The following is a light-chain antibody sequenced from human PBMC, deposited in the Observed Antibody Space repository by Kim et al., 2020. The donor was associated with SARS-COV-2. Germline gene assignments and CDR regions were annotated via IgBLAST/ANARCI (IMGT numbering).Light chain of an antibody. CDR2: GAS. Sequence: VSPGERAPLSGRASQSVSSNLAWYQQKPGQAPRLLSYGASTRATGIPARFSGSGSGTEFTLTISSLQSEDFAVYYCQQYNNWPLTFGGGTKVDIK. V-gene: IGKV3-15*01. CDR1: QSVSSN. CDR3: QQYNNWPLT. J-gene: IGKJ4*01.